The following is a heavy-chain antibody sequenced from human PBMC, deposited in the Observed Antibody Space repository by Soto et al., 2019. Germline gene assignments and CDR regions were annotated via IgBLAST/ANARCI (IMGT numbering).Heavy chain of an antibody. V-gene: IGHV1-2*02. Sequence: GASVKVSCKASGNTFTGYYMHWVRQAPGQGLEWMGWINPNSGGTNYAQKFQGRVTMTRDTSISTAYMELSRLRSDDTAVYYCASTSSSPAYYYYGMDVWGQGTTVTVSS. D-gene: IGHD6-6*01. J-gene: IGHJ6*02. CDR2: INPNSGGT. CDR1: GNTFTGYY. CDR3: ASTSSSPAYYYYGMDV.